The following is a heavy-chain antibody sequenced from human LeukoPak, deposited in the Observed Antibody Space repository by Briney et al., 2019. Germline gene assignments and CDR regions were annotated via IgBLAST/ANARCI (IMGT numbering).Heavy chain of an antibody. Sequence: GASVKDSCKASGYTLNELSIHWVRQAPGKGLEWMGGFDPEDGETIYAQKFRGRLTMTEDTSTDTAYMELSSLRSDDTAVYYCTTDLDYWGQGSLVTVSS. V-gene: IGHV1-24*01. CDR1: GYTLNELS. J-gene: IGHJ4*02. CDR2: FDPEDGET. CDR3: TTDLDY.